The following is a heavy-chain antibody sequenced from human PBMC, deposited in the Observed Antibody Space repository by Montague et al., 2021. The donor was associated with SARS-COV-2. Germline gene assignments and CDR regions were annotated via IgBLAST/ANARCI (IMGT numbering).Heavy chain of an antibody. V-gene: IGHV4-31*03. CDR3: AREVMGPVNYYQAIKYGLDV. Sequence: TLSLTCTISGDFVSSDGYYWSWIRQHPGKGLEWIGDIYYSGSTHYNPSLKSRVTISVDTSKNQFSLKLSSVTAADTAVYYCAREVMGPVNYYQAIKYGLDVWGQGTTVTVSS. CDR1: GDFVSSDGYY. J-gene: IGHJ6*02. D-gene: IGHD3-10*01. CDR2: IYYSGST.